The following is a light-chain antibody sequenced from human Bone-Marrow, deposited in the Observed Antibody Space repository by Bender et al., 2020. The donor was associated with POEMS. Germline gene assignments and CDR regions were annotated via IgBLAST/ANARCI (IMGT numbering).Light chain of an antibody. CDR1: NSNIGRNY. CDR3: AVWDDSLNGVT. J-gene: IGLJ2*01. V-gene: IGLV1-44*01. Sequence: QSVLSQPPSVSGTPGQTVVISCSGTNSNIGRNYVYWYEHHPGTAPKLVIYRNTERPSGVPDRFSGSKSGNTASLTISGLQSVDEADYYCAVWDDSLNGVTFGGGTKLTVL. CDR2: RNT.